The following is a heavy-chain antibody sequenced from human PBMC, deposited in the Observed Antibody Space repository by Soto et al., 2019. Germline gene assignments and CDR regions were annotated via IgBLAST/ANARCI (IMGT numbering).Heavy chain of an antibody. J-gene: IGHJ4*02. D-gene: IGHD4-4*01. CDR1: GGSISSGGYY. CDR2: IYYSRST. V-gene: IGHV4-31*03. Sequence: QVQLQESGPGLVKPSQTLSLTCTVSGGSISSGGYYWTWIRQHPGKGLEWIGHIYYSRSTYYTPSLKSRVTIPVATSMDTSTLKLSSVPASVTAVYSSASKYGSNLNYWGQGTLVTVSS. CDR3: ASKYGSNLNY.